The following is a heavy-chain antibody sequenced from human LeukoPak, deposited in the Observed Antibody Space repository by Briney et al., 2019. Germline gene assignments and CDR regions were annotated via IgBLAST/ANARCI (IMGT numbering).Heavy chain of an antibody. CDR3: ARDAPIDYGGNSNWFDP. CDR1: GGSLSAYY. D-gene: IGHD4-23*01. CDR2: INHGGST. J-gene: IGHJ5*02. Sequence: SETLSLTCAVYGGSLSAYYWTWIRQPPGKGLEWIGEINHGGSTNYNPSLKSRVTISVDTSKNQFSLKLSSVTAADTAVYYCARDAPIDYGGNSNWFDPWGQGTLVTVSS. V-gene: IGHV4-34*01.